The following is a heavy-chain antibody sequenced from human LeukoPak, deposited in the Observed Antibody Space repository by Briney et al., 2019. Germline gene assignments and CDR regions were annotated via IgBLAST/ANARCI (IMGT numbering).Heavy chain of an antibody. V-gene: IGHV1-8*01. CDR1: GYTFTSYD. Sequence: ASVKVSCKASGYTFTSYDINWVRQATGQGLEWMGWMNPNSGNTGYAQKFQGRVTMTRSTSISTAYMELSSLRFEDTAVYYCTRSVRNGHIDYWGQGTLVTISS. CDR3: TRSVRNGHIDY. CDR2: MNPNSGNT. D-gene: IGHD2-21*01. J-gene: IGHJ4*02.